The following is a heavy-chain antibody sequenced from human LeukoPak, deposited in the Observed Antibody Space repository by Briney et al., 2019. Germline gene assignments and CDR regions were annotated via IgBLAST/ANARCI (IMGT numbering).Heavy chain of an antibody. Sequence: GASVRVSCTASGYTFTSYDINWVRQAPGQGLEWMAWMNPNSGNTGYAQKFQGRVTITRNTSISTAYMELSSLRSEDTAVYYCARGAYTKSYYFDYWGQGTLVTVSS. D-gene: IGHD2-2*02. CDR3: ARGAYTKSYYFDY. CDR2: MNPNSGNT. J-gene: IGHJ4*02. CDR1: GYTFTSYD. V-gene: IGHV1-8*03.